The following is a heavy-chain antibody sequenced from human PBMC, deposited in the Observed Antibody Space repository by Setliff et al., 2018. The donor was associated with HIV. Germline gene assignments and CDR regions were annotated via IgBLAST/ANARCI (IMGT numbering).Heavy chain of an antibody. J-gene: IGHJ4*02. CDR2: ITQSGST. CDR1: GGSFSGYY. CDR3: ARTRALQSDNWNPFDG. Sequence: SETLSLTRAVYGGSFSGYYWSWIRQSPGLGLEWIGDITQSGSTTYNPSLKSRVIISVDTSKNQFSLKMFSVTAADTAVYFCARTRALQSDNWNPFDGWGQGTVVTVSS. D-gene: IGHD1-1*01. V-gene: IGHV4-34*01.